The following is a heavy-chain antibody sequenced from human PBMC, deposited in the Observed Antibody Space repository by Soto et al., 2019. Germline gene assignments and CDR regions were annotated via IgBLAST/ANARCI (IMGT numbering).Heavy chain of an antibody. CDR1: GDSVSSGTYF. CDR2: IYHSGST. J-gene: IGHJ6*02. V-gene: IGHV4-61*01. Sequence: SETLSLTCTVSGDSVSSGTYFWSWIRQPPGKGLEWIGEIYHSGSTNYNPSLKSRVTISVDKSKNQFSLKLSSVTAADTAVYYCARQGEQSYYYYGMDVWGQGTTVTVSS. CDR3: ARQGEQSYYYYGMDV.